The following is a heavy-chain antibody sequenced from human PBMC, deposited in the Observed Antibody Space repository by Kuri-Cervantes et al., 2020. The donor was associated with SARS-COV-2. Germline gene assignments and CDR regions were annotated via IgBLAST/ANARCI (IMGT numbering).Heavy chain of an antibody. V-gene: IGHV4-34*01. Sequence: SETLSLTCAVYGGSISGYYWNWIRQPPGKGLEWIGEIYHGLTTNYNSSLKSRVTISVDTSKNQFSLKLTSVTAADTAVYYCARDGARDFWSGYYTQHKRKYYYYYMDVWGKGTTVTVSS. CDR1: GGSISGYY. CDR3: ARDGARDFWSGYYTQHKRKYYYYYMDV. J-gene: IGHJ6*03. D-gene: IGHD3-3*01. CDR2: IYHGLTT.